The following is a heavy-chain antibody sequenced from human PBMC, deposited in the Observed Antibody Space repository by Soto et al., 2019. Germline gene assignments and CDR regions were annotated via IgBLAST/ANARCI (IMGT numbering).Heavy chain of an antibody. J-gene: IGHJ4*02. CDR1: GYSFTSSC. D-gene: IGHD3-10*01. CDR2: IYPGDSDT. V-gene: IGHV5-51*01. CDR3: ASSPAWFGEPADS. Sequence: GESLKISRKGSGYSFTSSCIGWVRQMHGKGLGWMGIIYPGDSDTRYSPSYQGQVTISADKSISTAYLQWSSLKASDTAMYDCASSPAWFGEPADSWGQGTLVTVSS.